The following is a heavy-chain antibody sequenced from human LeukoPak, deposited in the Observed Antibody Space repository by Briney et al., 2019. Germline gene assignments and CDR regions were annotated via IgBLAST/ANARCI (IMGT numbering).Heavy chain of an antibody. CDR3: ARDPHYFDTSGSDYFDY. Sequence: GGSLRLSCAASGFTFSSYSMNWVRQAPGKGVEWVSYISSSSTTIYFADSVKGRFTISRDNAKKTVYLQMNSLRAEDTAVYYCARDPHYFDTSGSDYFDYWGQGTLVTVSS. V-gene: IGHV3-48*04. CDR1: GFTFSSYS. D-gene: IGHD3-22*01. CDR2: ISSSSTTI. J-gene: IGHJ4*02.